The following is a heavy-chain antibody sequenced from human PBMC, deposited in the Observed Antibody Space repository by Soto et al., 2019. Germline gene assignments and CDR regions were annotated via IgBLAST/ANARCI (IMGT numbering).Heavy chain of an antibody. D-gene: IGHD3-22*01. CDR3: ASEGYYDKGAFDI. V-gene: IGHV3-30-3*01. Sequence: QVQLVESGGGVVQPGRSLRLSCAASGFTFSSYARHWVRQAPGKGLEWVAVISYDGSNKYYADSVKGRFTISRDNSKNTLYLQMNSLRAEDTAVYYCASEGYYDKGAFDIWGQGTMVTVSS. J-gene: IGHJ3*02. CDR1: GFTFSSYA. CDR2: ISYDGSNK.